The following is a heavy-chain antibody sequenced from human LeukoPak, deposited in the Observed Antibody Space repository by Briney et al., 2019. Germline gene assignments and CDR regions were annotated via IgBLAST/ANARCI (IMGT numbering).Heavy chain of an antibody. CDR2: ISWNSGSI. CDR1: GFTFYDYA. D-gene: IGHD6-13*01. V-gene: IGHV3-9*01. J-gene: IGHJ4*02. Sequence: GRSLRLSCAASGFTFYDYAMHWVRQAPGKGLEWVSGISWNSGSIGYADSVKGRFTISRDNSKNTLYLQMNSLRAEDTAVYYCARDRGGSWYFNFDYWGQGTLVTVSS. CDR3: ARDRGGSWYFNFDY.